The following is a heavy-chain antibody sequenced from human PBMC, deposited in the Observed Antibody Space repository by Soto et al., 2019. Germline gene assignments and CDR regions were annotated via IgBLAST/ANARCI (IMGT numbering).Heavy chain of an antibody. CDR3: ARVSGSYYYGMDV. CDR2: IYHSGST. V-gene: IGHV4-4*02. J-gene: IGHJ6*02. D-gene: IGHD1-26*01. CDR1: GGSISSSNW. Sequence: QVQLQESGPGLVKPSGTLSLTCAVSGGSISSSNWWGWVRQPQGKGLEWIGEIYHSGSTNYNPSLKSRVTISVDKSKNQFSLKLSCVTAADTAVYYCARVSGSYYYGMDVWGQGTTVTVSS.